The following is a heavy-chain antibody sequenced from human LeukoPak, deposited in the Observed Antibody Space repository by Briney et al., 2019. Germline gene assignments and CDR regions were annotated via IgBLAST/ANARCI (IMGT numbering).Heavy chain of an antibody. CDR3: ATDFLRSSGELRVFDY. Sequence: ASVKVSCKVSGYTLTELSMHWVRQAPGKGLEWMGGFDPEDGETIYAQKFQGRVTMTEDTSTDTAYMELSSLRSEDTAVYYCATDFLRSSGELRVFDYWGQGTLVTVSS. J-gene: IGHJ4*02. V-gene: IGHV1-24*01. CDR2: FDPEDGET. CDR1: GYTLTELS. D-gene: IGHD1-26*01.